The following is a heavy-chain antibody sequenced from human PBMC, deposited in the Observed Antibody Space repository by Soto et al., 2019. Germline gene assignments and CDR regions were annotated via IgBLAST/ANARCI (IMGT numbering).Heavy chain of an antibody. CDR1: GGSLSGYY. CDR2: INYSGNT. D-gene: IGHD1-26*01. V-gene: IGHV4-34*01. J-gene: IGHJ4*02. Sequence: QVQLQQWGAGLLKPSETLSLTCAVYGGSLSGYYWSWIRQPPGKALEWIGEINYSGNTNYNQSLKSRVTIAVDTSKNQLCLNLSSVTAADTAMYYCARHHVRGRTIAGAAEFWGQGTLVTVSS. CDR3: ARHHVRGRTIAGAAEF.